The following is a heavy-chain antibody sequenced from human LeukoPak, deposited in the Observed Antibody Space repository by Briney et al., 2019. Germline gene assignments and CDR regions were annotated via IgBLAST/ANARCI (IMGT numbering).Heavy chain of an antibody. CDR2: IYYTEST. D-gene: IGHD3-10*01. J-gene: IGHJ3*02. CDR3: ARDQMVRGVLHAFDI. Sequence: KASETLSLTCTVSGGSIRGYYWSWIRQPPGKGLEWIGYIYYTESTNYNPSLKSRVTMSVDTSNNQFSLELSSVTAADTAVYYCARDQMVRGVLHAFDIWGQGTMVTVSS. V-gene: IGHV4-59*01. CDR1: GGSIRGYY.